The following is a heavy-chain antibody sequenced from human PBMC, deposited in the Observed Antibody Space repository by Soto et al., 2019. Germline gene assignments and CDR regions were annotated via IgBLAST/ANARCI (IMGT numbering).Heavy chain of an antibody. V-gene: IGHV4-31*03. CDR1: GDSISSGGYY. CDR2: IYDNGGA. Sequence: QVQLQESGPGLVKPSQTLSLTCTVSGDSISSGGYYWSWIRPHPGKGLEWIGYIYDNGGAYYSPSLKGRVGISVDRSENQFSLRLSSVTAADTAVYYCARVKGGTTRRAVDSWGQGTLVTVSS. D-gene: IGHD1-7*01. J-gene: IGHJ4*02. CDR3: ARVKGGTTRRAVDS.